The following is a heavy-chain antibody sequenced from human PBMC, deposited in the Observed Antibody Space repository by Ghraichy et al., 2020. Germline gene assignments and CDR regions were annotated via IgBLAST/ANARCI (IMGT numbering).Heavy chain of an antibody. V-gene: IGHV4-4*07. CDR2: IYTSGST. D-gene: IGHD2-15*01. Sequence: SETRSLTCTVSGGSISSYYWSWIRQPAGKGLEWIGRIYTSGSTNYNPSLKSRVTMSVNTSKNQFSLKLSSVTAADTAVYYCARVSCSGGSCYGGWFDPWGQGTLVTVSS. CDR3: ARVSCSGGSCYGGWFDP. CDR1: GGSISSYY. J-gene: IGHJ5*02.